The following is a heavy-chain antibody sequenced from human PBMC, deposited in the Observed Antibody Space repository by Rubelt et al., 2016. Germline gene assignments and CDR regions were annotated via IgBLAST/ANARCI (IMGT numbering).Heavy chain of an antibody. CDR2: IISDGIRK. CDR3: ARVSYGSGSYYSDY. CDR1: GFTFSNND. V-gene: IGHV3-30*19. D-gene: IGHD3-10*01. Sequence: QVQLVESGGGVVQPGRSLRLSCAASGFTFSNNDMHWVRQAPGKGLEWLSIIISDGIRKYYANSVKGRFTVSRDNSNNTLYLQMNSPRAEETAVYYCARVSYGSGSYYSDYWGQGTLVTVSS. J-gene: IGHJ4*02.